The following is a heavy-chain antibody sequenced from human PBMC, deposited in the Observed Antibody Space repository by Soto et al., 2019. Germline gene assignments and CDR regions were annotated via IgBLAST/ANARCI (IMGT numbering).Heavy chain of an antibody. D-gene: IGHD2-21*02. CDR3: ARGSYCGGDCYHYFDY. V-gene: IGHV4-59*12. CDR1: GDSITSYY. Sequence: PSETLSLTCTVSGDSITSYYWSWIRQPQGKGLEWIGYIYYSGSTYYNPSLKSRVTISVDTSKNQFSLKLSSVTAADTAVYYCARGSYCGGDCYHYFDYWGQGTLVTVSS. J-gene: IGHJ4*02. CDR2: IYYSGST.